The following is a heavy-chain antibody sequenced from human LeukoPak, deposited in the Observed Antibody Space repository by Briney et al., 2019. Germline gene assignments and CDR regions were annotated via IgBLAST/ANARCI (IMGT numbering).Heavy chain of an antibody. D-gene: IGHD4-17*01. V-gene: IGHV3-73*01. CDR3: TFFGDYDVDYVFKW. CDR1: GFTFSGSA. J-gene: IGHJ4*02. Sequence: GGSLRLSCAASGFTFSGSAMHWVRQASGKGLEWIGRISPKFHNYATAYGASVKGRFSISRDDSKNTAYLQMNSLNSEDTAVYFCTFFGDYDVDYVFKWWGQGTLVTVSS. CDR2: ISPKFHNYAT.